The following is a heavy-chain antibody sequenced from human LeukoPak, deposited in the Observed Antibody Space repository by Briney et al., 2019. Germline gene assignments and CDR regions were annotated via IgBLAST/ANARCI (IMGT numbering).Heavy chain of an antibody. V-gene: IGHV3-7*01. Sequence: PGGSLRLSCAASGFTFSNYWMNWVRQAPGKGLEWVANIKPDGSAKYYADSVKGRFTISRDNSKNTLYLQMNSLRAEDTAVYYCARDGVVEGTFFDYWGQGTLVTVSS. CDR1: GFTFSNYW. J-gene: IGHJ4*02. CDR3: ARDGVVEGTFFDY. CDR2: IKPDGSAK. D-gene: IGHD2-15*01.